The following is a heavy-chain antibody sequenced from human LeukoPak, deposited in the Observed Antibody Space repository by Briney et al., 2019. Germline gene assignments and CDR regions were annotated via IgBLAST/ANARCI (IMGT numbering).Heavy chain of an antibody. CDR2: IYYSGST. CDR3: ARLRRSRLAEFDY. D-gene: IGHD3-3*02. CDR1: GGSISSYY. J-gene: IGHJ4*02. V-gene: IGHV4-59*08. Sequence: SETLSLTCTVSGGSISSYYWNWIRQPPGKGLEWIGYIYYSGSTNHNPSLKSRVTISVDTSKNQFSLKLSSLTAADTAVYYCARLRRSRLAEFDYWGQGTLVTVSS.